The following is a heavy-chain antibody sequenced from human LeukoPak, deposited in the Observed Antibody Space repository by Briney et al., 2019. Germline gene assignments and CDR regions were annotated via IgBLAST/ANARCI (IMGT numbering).Heavy chain of an antibody. CDR1: GFTFSSYS. D-gene: IGHD7-27*01. CDR2: ITTSSSSI. V-gene: IGHV3-21*01. J-gene: IGHJ4*02. Sequence: GGPLRLSCAASGFTFSSYSVNWVRQSPGKGLEWVSSITTSSSSIYYADSVKGRFTISRDNAKNSLYLQVNSLRAEDTAVYYCARVKGTGFDYWGQGTLVTVSS. CDR3: ARVKGTGFDY.